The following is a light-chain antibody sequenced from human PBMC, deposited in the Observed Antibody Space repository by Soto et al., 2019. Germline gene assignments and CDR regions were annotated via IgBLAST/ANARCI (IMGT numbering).Light chain of an antibody. Sequence: EFVLTQSPATLSLSPGERATLSCRASQSVGSYLAWYQQKPGQAPRLLIYDVSNRATGIPARFSGSGSGTDFTLTISTLEPEDFAVYYCQRLGTFGGGTKVEIK. CDR2: DVS. CDR1: QSVGSY. J-gene: IGKJ4*01. V-gene: IGKV3-11*01. CDR3: QRLGT.